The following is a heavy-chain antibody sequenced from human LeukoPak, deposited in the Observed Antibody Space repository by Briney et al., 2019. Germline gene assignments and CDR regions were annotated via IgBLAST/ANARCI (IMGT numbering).Heavy chain of an antibody. Sequence: GGSLRLSCAASGFTFNSHHMNWVRQAPGKGLEWVSYISSGSNAIYYADSVKGRFTISRDNAKNSLYLQMNSLRAEDTALYYCARDYDYGDYPGYWGQGTLVTVSS. CDR2: ISSGSNAI. CDR3: ARDYDYGDYPGY. CDR1: GFTFNSHH. J-gene: IGHJ4*02. V-gene: IGHV3-48*04. D-gene: IGHD4-17*01.